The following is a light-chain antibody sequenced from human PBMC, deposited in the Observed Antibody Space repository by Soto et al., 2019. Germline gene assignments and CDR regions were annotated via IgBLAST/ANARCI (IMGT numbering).Light chain of an antibody. CDR3: QRYNNWPLT. V-gene: IGKV3-15*01. Sequence: EIVLTQSPGTLVLSPGDRATLSCRASQSVNKAYLVWYQVKPGQAPRRLIYDTSTRATGVPARFSGSRSGTEFTLTINSLQSEDFAVYYCQRYNNWPLTFGGGTKVESK. CDR1: QSVNKAY. J-gene: IGKJ4*01. CDR2: DTS.